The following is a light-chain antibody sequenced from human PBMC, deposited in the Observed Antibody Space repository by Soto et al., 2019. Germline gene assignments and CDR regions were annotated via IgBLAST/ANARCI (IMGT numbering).Light chain of an antibody. CDR3: QQRSNLPPT. Sequence: EIVLTQSPATLSLSPGERANLSCRASQFIDRYLAWYRQIPGQAPRLLIYDASNRATGIPDRFSGGGSGTDFTLTISSLEPEDVAVYYCQQRSNLPPTFGQGTRLEIK. J-gene: IGKJ5*01. V-gene: IGKV3-11*01. CDR1: QFIDRY. CDR2: DAS.